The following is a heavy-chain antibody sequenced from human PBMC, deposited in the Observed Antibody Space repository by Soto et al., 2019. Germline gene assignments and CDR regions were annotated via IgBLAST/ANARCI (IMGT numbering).Heavy chain of an antibody. CDR1: GYSFTSYW. Sequence: PGESLKISCKGSGYSFTSYWIGWVRQMPGKGLEWMGIIYPGDSDTRYSPSFQGQVTISADKSISTAYLQWSSLKASDTAMYYCASSYSSPDNYYYYYGMDVWGQGTTVTVS. J-gene: IGHJ6*02. CDR3: ASSYSSPDNYYYYYGMDV. V-gene: IGHV5-51*01. CDR2: IYPGDSDT. D-gene: IGHD6-13*01.